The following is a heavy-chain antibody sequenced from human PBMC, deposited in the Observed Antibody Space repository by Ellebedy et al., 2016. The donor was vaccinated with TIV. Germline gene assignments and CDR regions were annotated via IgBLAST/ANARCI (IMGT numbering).Heavy chain of an antibody. Sequence: SVKVSXKASGGTFSSYAISWVRQAPGQGLEWMGGIIPIFGTANYAQKFQGRVTITADESTSTAYMELSSLRSEDTAVYYCARETYCGGDCYSFAYWGQGTLVTVSS. D-gene: IGHD2-21*01. CDR3: ARETYCGGDCYSFAY. J-gene: IGHJ4*02. CDR2: IIPIFGTA. CDR1: GGTFSSYA. V-gene: IGHV1-69*13.